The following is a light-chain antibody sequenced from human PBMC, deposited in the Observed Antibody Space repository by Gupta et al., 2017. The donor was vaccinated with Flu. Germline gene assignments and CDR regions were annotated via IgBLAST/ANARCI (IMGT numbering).Light chain of an antibody. CDR3: QAWDITTNAYV. Sequence: SNELTQPPSVSVSPGQTASITCSGDRLGDRYACWYQQKPGQSPVLVIYQDTKRPSGIPERFSGSNSGNTATLTISGTQAMDEADYYCQAWDITTNAYVFGTGTKVTVL. V-gene: IGLV3-1*01. CDR2: QDT. CDR1: RLGDRY. J-gene: IGLJ1*01.